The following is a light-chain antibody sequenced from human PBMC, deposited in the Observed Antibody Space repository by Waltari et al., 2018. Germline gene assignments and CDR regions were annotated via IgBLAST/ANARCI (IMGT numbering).Light chain of an antibody. CDR3: MQGLQSPYT. J-gene: IGKJ2*01. V-gene: IGKV2-28*01. CDR2: LGS. CDR1: QSLLHSDGNYH. Sequence: DIAMTQSPLSLPVIPGEPASISCRSSQSLLHSDGNYHLDWYLQKPGQSPQLLIYLGSSRASGVPDRCSGSGSGTDFTFRITRVEADDVGVYYCMQGLQSPYTFGQGSRLEIK.